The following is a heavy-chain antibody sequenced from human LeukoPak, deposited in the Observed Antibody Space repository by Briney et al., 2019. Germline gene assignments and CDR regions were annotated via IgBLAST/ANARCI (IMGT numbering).Heavy chain of an antibody. J-gene: IGHJ5*02. Sequence: SVKVSCKASGGTFSSYAISWVRQAPGQGLEWMGGIIPIFGTANYAQKFQGRVTITMDESTSTAYMELSSLRSEDTAVYYCARDEGYNWNDGSWFDPWGQGTLVTVSS. CDR1: GGTFSSYA. CDR3: ARDEGYNWNDGSWFDP. CDR2: IIPIFGTA. V-gene: IGHV1-69*05. D-gene: IGHD1-1*01.